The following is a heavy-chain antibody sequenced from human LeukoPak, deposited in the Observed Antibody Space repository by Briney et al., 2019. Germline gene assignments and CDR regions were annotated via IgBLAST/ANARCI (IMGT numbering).Heavy chain of an antibody. V-gene: IGHV1-18*01. CDR1: GYTFTSYA. D-gene: IGHD3-3*01. J-gene: IGHJ4*02. Sequence: ASVKVSCKASGYTFTSYAMHWVRQAPGQRLEWMGWISAYNGNTNYAQKLQGRVTMTTDTSTSTAYMELRSLRSDDTAVYYCARDTIFGVKKDFDYWGQGTLVTVSS. CDR2: ISAYNGNT. CDR3: ARDTIFGVKKDFDY.